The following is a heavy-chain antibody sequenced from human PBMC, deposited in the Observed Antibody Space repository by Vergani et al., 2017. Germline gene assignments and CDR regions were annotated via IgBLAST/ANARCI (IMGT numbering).Heavy chain of an antibody. D-gene: IGHD3-22*01. CDR2: ISGSGGFT. J-gene: IGHJ4*02. CDR1: GFTFTNFA. V-gene: IGHV3-23*01. Sequence: EVQLLESGGNLVQPGGSLRLSCAASGFTFTNFAMTWVRQAPGEGLEWVSGISGSGGFTYYADSVKGRFTISRDNSKNTIFLQMNTLRAEDTSVYYCAKDNVPGYYDSSGYCDYWGQGTLVTVSS. CDR3: AKDNVPGYYDSSGYCDY.